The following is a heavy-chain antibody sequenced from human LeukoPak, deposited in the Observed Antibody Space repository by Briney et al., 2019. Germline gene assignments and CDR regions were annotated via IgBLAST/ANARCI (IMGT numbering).Heavy chain of an antibody. J-gene: IGHJ4*02. CDR1: GFTFSSYE. Sequence: GGSLRLSCAASGFTFSSYEMNWVRQAPGKGLEWVSYISSSGSYIYYADSVKGRFTISRDNAKNSLYLQMNSLRAEDTAVYYCARDSPYWELLREIDYWGQGTLVTVSS. CDR2: ISSSGSYI. V-gene: IGHV3-21*05. CDR3: ARDSPYWELLREIDY. D-gene: IGHD1-26*01.